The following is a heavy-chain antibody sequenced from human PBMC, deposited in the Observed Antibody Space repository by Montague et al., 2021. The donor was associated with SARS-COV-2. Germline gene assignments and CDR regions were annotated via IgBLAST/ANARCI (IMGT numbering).Heavy chain of an antibody. J-gene: IGHJ6*03. CDR2: INHSGSA. CDR3: ARLGEGVVPAPILGVGPYYSYFYMDV. Sequence: SETLSLTCAVYGGSFSGYYWNWIRQPPGKGLEWIGEINHSGSANYNPSLKRRVTISVDTSKNQFSLKLNSVTAADTAVYYGARLGEGVVPAPILGVGPYYSYFYMDVWGKGATVTVSS. D-gene: IGHD2-2*02. CDR1: GGSFSGYY. V-gene: IGHV4-34*01.